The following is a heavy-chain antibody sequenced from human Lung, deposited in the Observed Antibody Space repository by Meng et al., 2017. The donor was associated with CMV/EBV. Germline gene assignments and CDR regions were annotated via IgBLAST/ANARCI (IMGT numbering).Heavy chain of an antibody. V-gene: IGHV3-15*01. D-gene: IGHD2-2*01. CDR3: TTDPGYCSSTSCYPYYYGMDV. J-gene: IGHJ6*02. CDR2: IKSKTDGETT. CDR1: GFTFSNSW. Sequence: GGSXRLXXAASGFTFSNSWLSWVRQAPGKGLEWVGRIKSKTDGETTDYVAHVKGRFTISRDDSKNTLYLQMNSLKTEDTAVYYCTTDPGYCSSTSCYPYYYGMDVXGQGXTVTVSS.